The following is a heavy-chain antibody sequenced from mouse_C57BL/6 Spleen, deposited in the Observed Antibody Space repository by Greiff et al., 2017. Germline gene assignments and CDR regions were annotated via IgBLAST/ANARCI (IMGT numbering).Heavy chain of an antibody. CDR1: GFTFSDYG. J-gene: IGHJ4*01. V-gene: IGHV5-17*01. CDR3: ARNYYDYDDDYYAMDY. Sequence: DVKLVESGGGLVKPGGSLKLSCAASGFTFSDYGMHWVRQAPEKGLEWVAYISSGSSTIYYADTVQGRFTISRDNAKNALFLQMASLRSEDTAMYYCARNYYDYDDDYYAMDYWGQGTSVTVSS. CDR2: ISSGSSTI. D-gene: IGHD2-4*01.